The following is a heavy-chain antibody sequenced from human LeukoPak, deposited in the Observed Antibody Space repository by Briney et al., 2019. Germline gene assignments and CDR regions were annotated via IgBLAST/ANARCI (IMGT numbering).Heavy chain of an antibody. J-gene: IGHJ6*02. CDR2: IYYSGST. Sequence: PSETLSLTCTVSGGSISSYYWSWIRQPPGKGLEWFGYIYYSGSTNYNPSLKSRVTISVDTSKNQFSLKLSSVTAADTAVYYCARVTTIFGVVHYGMDVWGQGTTVTVSS. CDR1: GGSISSYY. CDR3: ARVTTIFGVVHYGMDV. V-gene: IGHV4-59*01. D-gene: IGHD3-3*01.